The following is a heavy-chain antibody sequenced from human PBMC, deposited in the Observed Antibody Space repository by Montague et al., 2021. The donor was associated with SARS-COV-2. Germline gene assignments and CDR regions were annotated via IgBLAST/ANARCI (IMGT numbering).Heavy chain of an antibody. J-gene: IGHJ5*02. V-gene: IGHV4-38-2*02. CDR3: AREGVGDIYVSSFDP. CDR2: LCHSGNS. D-gene: IGHD3-9*01. CDR1: GYSISSGYC. Sequence: SETRSLTCIVSGYSISSGYCWAWIRQPPGRGLEWIGSLCHSGNSYNHPSLKWRVATSLDTSKNQFSLRLSSVTAADSAVYYCAREGVGDIYVSSFDPWGQGTLVSVSS.